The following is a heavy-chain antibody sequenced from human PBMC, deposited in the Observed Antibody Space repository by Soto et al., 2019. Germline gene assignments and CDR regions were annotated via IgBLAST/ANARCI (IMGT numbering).Heavy chain of an antibody. J-gene: IGHJ4*02. CDR3: AHFSGYEQFDY. CDR2: IYWNDDK. V-gene: IGHV2-5*01. D-gene: IGHD5-12*01. CDR1: GFSLTTSGVG. Sequence: QITLKESGPTLVKPTQTLTLTCTFSGFSLTTSGVGVGWIRQPQGKALEWLAVIYWNDDKRYSPSLKSRLTIAKDTSKNQVVLTMTNMDPVDTATYYCAHFSGYEQFDYWGQGTLVTVSS.